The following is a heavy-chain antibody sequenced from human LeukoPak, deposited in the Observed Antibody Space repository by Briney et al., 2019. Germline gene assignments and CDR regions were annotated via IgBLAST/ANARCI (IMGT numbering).Heavy chain of an antibody. CDR3: AKDLRDSSGLWD. Sequence: GGSLRLSCAASGFTFSSYGMHWVRQAPGKGLEWVAFIRYDGSNKYYGDSVKGRFTISRDNSKDTVYLQMSSLRPEDTAVYYCAKDLRDSSGLWDWGQGTLVTVSS. CDR1: GFTFSSYG. D-gene: IGHD3-22*01. CDR2: IRYDGSNK. V-gene: IGHV3-30*02. J-gene: IGHJ4*02.